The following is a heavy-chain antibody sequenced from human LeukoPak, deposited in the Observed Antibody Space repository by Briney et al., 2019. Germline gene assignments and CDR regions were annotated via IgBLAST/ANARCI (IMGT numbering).Heavy chain of an antibody. J-gene: IGHJ4*02. Sequence: GESLKISCKGSGYSFTSYWIGWVRQMPGKGLEGMGIIYPGDSDTRYSPSFQGQVTISADKSISTAHLQWSSLKASDTAMYYCARQYSGSYWAFDYWGQGTLVTVSS. CDR1: GYSFTSYW. D-gene: IGHD1-26*01. CDR3: ARQYSGSYWAFDY. V-gene: IGHV5-51*01. CDR2: IYPGDSDT.